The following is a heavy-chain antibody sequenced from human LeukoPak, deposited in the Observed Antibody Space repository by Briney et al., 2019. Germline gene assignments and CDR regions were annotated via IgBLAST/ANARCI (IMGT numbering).Heavy chain of an antibody. D-gene: IGHD6-19*01. CDR3: AKTTTGYSSGRYPGWPVDY. CDR2: ISGSGGGT. Sequence: TGGSLRLSCAASGFTFSSYAVSWVRQAPGKGLEWVSAISGSGGGTYYADSVKGRFTISRDNSKNTLYLQMNSLSTEDTVVYYCAKTTTGYSSGRYPGWPVDYWGQGTLVTVSS. CDR1: GFTFSSYA. V-gene: IGHV3-23*01. J-gene: IGHJ4*02.